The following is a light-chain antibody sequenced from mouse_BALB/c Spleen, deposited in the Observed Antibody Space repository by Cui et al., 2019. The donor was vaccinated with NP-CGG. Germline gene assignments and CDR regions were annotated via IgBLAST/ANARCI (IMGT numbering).Light chain of an antibody. CDR3: VLWYSNHWV. CDR1: TGAVTTSTY. V-gene: IGLV1*01. CDR2: GTN. Sequence: QAVVTQESDHTTSPGETVTPTCRASTGAVTTSTYANWVEEKPDHLFTGLIGGTNNRAPGVPARFSGSLIGDKAALTITGAQTEDEAIYFCVLWYSNHWVFGGGTKLTVL. J-gene: IGLJ1*01.